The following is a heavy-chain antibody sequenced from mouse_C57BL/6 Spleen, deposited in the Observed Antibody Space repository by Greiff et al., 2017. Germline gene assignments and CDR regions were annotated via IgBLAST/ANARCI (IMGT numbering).Heavy chain of an antibody. V-gene: IGHV2-6*03. J-gene: IGHJ4*01. Sequence: QVQLKESGPGLVAPSQSLSITCTVSGFSLTSYGVHWVRQPPGKGLEWLVVIWSDGSTTYNSAIKSRLSISKDNSKSQVFLKKNSLQTDDTAMYYCAREDYDYDGRGHYYAMDYWGQGTSVTVSS. CDR1: GFSLTSYG. CDR2: IWSDGST. D-gene: IGHD2-4*01. CDR3: AREDYDYDGRGHYYAMDY.